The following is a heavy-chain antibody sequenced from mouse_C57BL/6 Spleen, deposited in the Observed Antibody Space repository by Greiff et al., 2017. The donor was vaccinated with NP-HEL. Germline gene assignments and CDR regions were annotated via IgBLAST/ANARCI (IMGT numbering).Heavy chain of an antibody. Sequence: EVQLVESGGGVVKPGGSLKLSCAASGFTFSSYAMSWVRQTPEKRLEWVATISAGGSYTYYHDNVKGRFTISRDNAKNNLYLQMSHLKSEDTAMYYCARDSNYDYDGGFAYWGKGTLVTVSA. D-gene: IGHD2-4*01. CDR2: ISAGGSYT. V-gene: IGHV5-4*01. CDR3: ARDSNYDYDGGFAY. J-gene: IGHJ3*01. CDR1: GFTFSSYA.